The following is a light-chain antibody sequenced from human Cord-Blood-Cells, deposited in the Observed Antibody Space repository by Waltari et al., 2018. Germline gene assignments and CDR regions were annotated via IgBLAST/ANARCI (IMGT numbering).Light chain of an antibody. J-gene: IGLJ1*01. CDR3: SSYTSSSTL. CDR1: SIDVGVYNY. Sequence: QSALTQPASVSGSPAQSIPISCPGTSIDVGVYNYVSGSQQHPGKAPKLMIYDVSNRPSGVSNRFSGSKSGNTASLTISGLQAEDEADYYCSSYTSSSTLFGTGTKVTVL. CDR2: DVS. V-gene: IGLV2-14*01.